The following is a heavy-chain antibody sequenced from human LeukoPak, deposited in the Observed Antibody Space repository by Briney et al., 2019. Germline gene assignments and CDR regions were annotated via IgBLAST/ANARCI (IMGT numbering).Heavy chain of an antibody. Sequence: AGGSLRLSCAVSGFTFSNYAMSWVRQAPGKGLEWVSGISGSGTYTYYADSVKGRFTISRDNSKNTLYLQMNSLRAEDTAVYYCANNPRGMVVPAAMPLERVYYYYGMDVWGQGTTVTVSS. J-gene: IGHJ6*02. CDR2: ISGSGTYT. D-gene: IGHD2-2*01. CDR1: GFTFSNYA. CDR3: ANNPRGMVVPAAMPLERVYYYYGMDV. V-gene: IGHV3-23*01.